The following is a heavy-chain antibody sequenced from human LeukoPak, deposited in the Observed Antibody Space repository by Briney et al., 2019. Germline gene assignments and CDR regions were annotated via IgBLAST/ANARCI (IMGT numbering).Heavy chain of an antibody. CDR3: ARDSRSSWYRGYYYYYYMDV. J-gene: IGHJ6*03. CDR1: GFTVSSNY. V-gene: IGHV3-53*05. CDR2: IYSGGST. Sequence: GGSLRLSCAASGFTVSSNYMSWVRQAPGKGLEWVSVIYSGGSTYYADSVKGRFTISRDNSKNTLYLQMNSLRSEDTAVYYCARDSRSSWYRGYYYYYYMDVWGKGTTVTVSS. D-gene: IGHD6-13*01.